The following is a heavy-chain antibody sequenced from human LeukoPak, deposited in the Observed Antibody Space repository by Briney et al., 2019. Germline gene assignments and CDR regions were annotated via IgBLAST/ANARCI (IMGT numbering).Heavy chain of an antibody. D-gene: IGHD3-10*01. CDR2: IYNSGNT. J-gene: IGHJ4*02. Sequence: SETLSLTCTVSGGSISSYYWSWIRQPPGKGLERIGYIYNSGNTNYNPSLESRVTISVDTSSNRFSLTLHSVTAADTAVYYCARHGYASGSGYFDYWGQGTLVTVSS. V-gene: IGHV4-59*08. CDR3: ARHGYASGSGYFDY. CDR1: GGSISSYY.